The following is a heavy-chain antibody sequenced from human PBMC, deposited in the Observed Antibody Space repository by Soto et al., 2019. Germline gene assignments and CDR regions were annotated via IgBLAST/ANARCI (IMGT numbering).Heavy chain of an antibody. Sequence: GASVKVSCKSSGYTFTDFYIHWVRQVPGQGLEWVGWINPKNGGINYAQKFQGRVTMTRDTSVNTSYMHLNILNFDDSAIYYCVRGRSVLYLGLWRRGNQVTAPQ. CDR2: INPKNGGI. CDR3: VRGRSVLYLGL. CDR1: GYTFTDFY. V-gene: IGHV1-2*02. D-gene: IGHD2-2*02. J-gene: IGHJ1*01.